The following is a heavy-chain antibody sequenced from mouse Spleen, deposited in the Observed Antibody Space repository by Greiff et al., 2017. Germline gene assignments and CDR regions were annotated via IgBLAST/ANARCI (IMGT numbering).Heavy chain of an antibody. CDR1: GYTFTDYN. CDR2: INPNNGGT. CDR3: ARDGCDGYYGYFDV. J-gene: IGHJ1*01. Sequence: VQLQQSGPELVKPGASVKMSCKASGYTFTDYNMHWVKQSHGKSLEWIGYINPNNGGTSYNQKFKGKATLTVNKSSSTAYMELRSLTSEDSAVYYCARDGCDGYYGYFDVWGAGTTVTVSS. D-gene: IGHD2-3*01. V-gene: IGHV1-22*01.